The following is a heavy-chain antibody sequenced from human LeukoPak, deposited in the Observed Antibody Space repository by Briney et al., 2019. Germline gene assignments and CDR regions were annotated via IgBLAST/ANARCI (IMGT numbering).Heavy chain of an antibody. CDR1: GGSISSYY. CDR2: IYYSGST. CDR3: ARRAYSYPYWYFDL. J-gene: IGHJ2*01. D-gene: IGHD5-18*01. V-gene: IGHV4-59*08. Sequence: SETLSLTCTVSGGSISSYYWNWIRQPPGKGLEWIGYIYYSGSTNYNPSLKSRVTISVDTSKNQFSLKLGSVTAADTAVYYCARRAYSYPYWYFDLWGRGTLVTVSS.